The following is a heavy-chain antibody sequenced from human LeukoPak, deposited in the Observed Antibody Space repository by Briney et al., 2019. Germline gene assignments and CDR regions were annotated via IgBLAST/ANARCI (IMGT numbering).Heavy chain of an antibody. V-gene: IGHV4-59*01. CDR1: GGSISSYY. CDR3: ARERVVITMVRGVITDAFDI. J-gene: IGHJ3*02. Sequence: PSETLSLTCTVSGGSISSYYWSWIRQPPGKGLEWIGYIYYSGSTNYNPSLKSRVTISVDTSKNQFSLRLSSVTAADTAVYYCARERVVITMVRGVITDAFDIWGQGTMVTVSS. D-gene: IGHD3-10*01. CDR2: IYYSGST.